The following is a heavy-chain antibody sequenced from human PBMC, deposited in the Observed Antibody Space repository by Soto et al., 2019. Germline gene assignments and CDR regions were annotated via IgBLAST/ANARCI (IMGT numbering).Heavy chain of an antibody. J-gene: IGHJ6*02. D-gene: IGHD6-13*01. CDR3: ARGKKNRSSWTLYYYYGMDV. Sequence: SETLSLTCAVYGGSFSGYYWSWIRQPPGKGLEWIGEINHSGSTNYNPSLKSRVTISVDTSKNQFSLKLSSVTAADTAVYYCARGKKNRSSWTLYYYYGMDVWGQGTTVTVSS. CDR2: INHSGST. CDR1: GGSFSGYY. V-gene: IGHV4-34*01.